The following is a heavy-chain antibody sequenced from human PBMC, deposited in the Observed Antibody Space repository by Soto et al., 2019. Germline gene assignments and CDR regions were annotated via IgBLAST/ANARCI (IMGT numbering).Heavy chain of an antibody. Sequence: EVQLLESGGGLVQPGGSLRLSCAASRFIFSNYHMSWVRQAPGRGLEWVSAITAGGDSTYYADSVKGRFTISRDNSKNTLNLQMSSLRAEDTAVYYCAKVAVTQDPGYYFDYWGQGILVTVSS. J-gene: IGHJ4*02. CDR2: ITAGGDST. V-gene: IGHV3-23*01. D-gene: IGHD2-21*02. CDR3: AKVAVTQDPGYYFDY. CDR1: RFIFSNYH.